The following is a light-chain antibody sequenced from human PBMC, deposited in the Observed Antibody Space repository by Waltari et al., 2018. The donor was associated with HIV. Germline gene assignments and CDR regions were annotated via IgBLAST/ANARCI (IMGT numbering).Light chain of an antibody. CDR2: ATS. CDR1: QPIRTY. J-gene: IGKJ5*01. CDR3: QHSYSAPIT. Sequence: IQMTQSPSSLSASVGDRVTITCRSSQPIRTYLNWYQQRPGKAPNLLIYATSSLQSGVPSRFRGSGSGTYFSLTIISVQPEDSATYYCQHSYSAPITFGRGTRLEIK. V-gene: IGKV1-39*01.